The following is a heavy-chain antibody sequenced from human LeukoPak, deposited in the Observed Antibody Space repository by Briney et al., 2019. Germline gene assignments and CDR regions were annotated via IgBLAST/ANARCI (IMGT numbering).Heavy chain of an antibody. CDR1: GFTFSDYY. CDR2: ISSSSSYT. J-gene: IGHJ4*02. Sequence: KPGGSLRLSCAASGFTFSDYYMSWIRQAPGKGLEWVSYISSSSSYTNYADSVKGRFTISRDNAKNSLYPQMNSLGAEDTAVYYCARDLGGGDCYWGQGTLVTVSS. D-gene: IGHD2-21*02. CDR3: ARDLGGGDCY. V-gene: IGHV3-11*05.